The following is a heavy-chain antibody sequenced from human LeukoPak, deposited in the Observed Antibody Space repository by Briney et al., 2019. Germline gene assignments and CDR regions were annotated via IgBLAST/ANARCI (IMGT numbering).Heavy chain of an antibody. CDR2: IYYSGST. V-gene: IGHV4-59*01. D-gene: IGHD5-18*01. CDR3: ARGAAGYSYG. CDR1: GVSISSYY. J-gene: IGHJ4*02. Sequence: PSETLSLTCTVSGVSISSYYWSWLRQPPGKGLEGIGHIYYSGSTNYNTSLKSRVTISIDTSKNQFSLRLSSVTAADTAVYYCARGAAGYSYGWGQGTLVTVSS.